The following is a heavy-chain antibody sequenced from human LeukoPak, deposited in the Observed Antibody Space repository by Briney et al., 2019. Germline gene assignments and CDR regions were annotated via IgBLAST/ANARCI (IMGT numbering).Heavy chain of an antibody. CDR2: FFSNDEK. D-gene: IGHD3-16*02. J-gene: IGHJ3*02. CDR3: VRIHPMITFGGVVATLAFDI. V-gene: IGHV2-26*01. Sequence: ASGPVLVNPTETLTLTCTVSGFSLPNARMGVSWIRQPPGRALEWLAHFFSNDEKLYSTSLKSRLTVSKDTSKRQVVLTMTNMDPVYTATYYCVRIHPMITFGGVVATLAFDIWGQGTMVTVSS. CDR1: GFSLPNARMG.